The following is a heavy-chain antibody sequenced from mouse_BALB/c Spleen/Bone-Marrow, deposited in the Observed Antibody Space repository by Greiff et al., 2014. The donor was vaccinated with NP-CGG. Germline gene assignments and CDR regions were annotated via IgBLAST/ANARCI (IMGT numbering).Heavy chain of an antibody. Sequence: EVHLVESGGGLVKPGGSLKLSCAASGFTFSSYAMSWVRQTPEKRLEWVGSISSGGSTYYPDSVKGRFTISRDNARNILYLQMSSLRSEDTAMYYCAREVDGWYYFDYWGQGTTLTVSS. CDR1: GFTFSSYA. CDR2: ISSGGST. V-gene: IGHV5-6-5*01. CDR3: AREVDGWYYFDY. J-gene: IGHJ2*01. D-gene: IGHD2-3*01.